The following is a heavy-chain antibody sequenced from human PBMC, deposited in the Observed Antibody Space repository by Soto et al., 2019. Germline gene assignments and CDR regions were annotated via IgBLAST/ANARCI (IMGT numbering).Heavy chain of an antibody. CDR2: INHSGST. V-gene: IGHV4-34*01. CDR1: GGSFSCYY. CDR3: ARNGXYYDFWSGYYFGGGMDV. Sequence: SEILSLTCAVYGGSFSCYYWSWIRQPPGKGLEWIGEINHSGSTNYNPSLKSRVTISVDTSKNQFSLKLSSVTAADTAVYYCARNGXYYDFWSGYYFGGGMDVWGQGTTVTVSS. D-gene: IGHD3-3*01. J-gene: IGHJ6*02.